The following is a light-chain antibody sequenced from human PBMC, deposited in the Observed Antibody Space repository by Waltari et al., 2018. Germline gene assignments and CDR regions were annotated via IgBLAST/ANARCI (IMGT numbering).Light chain of an antibody. CDR1: QSVSSN. J-gene: IGKJ1*01. Sequence: EIVMTQSPATLSVSPGERATLSCRASQSVSSNLAWYQHKPGQAPRLLIYAASTRATGIPARFSGTGSGTEFTLTISSLQSEDFAVYYCQQYNNWPPWTFGQGTKVEIK. CDR3: QQYNNWPPWT. CDR2: AAS. V-gene: IGKV3-15*01.